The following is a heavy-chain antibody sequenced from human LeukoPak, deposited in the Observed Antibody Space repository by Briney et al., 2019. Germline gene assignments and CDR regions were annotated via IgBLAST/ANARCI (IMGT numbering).Heavy chain of an antibody. V-gene: IGHV3-74*01. CDR3: VVGGSPGY. CDR2: ISTDGYTT. J-gene: IGHJ4*02. D-gene: IGHD2-15*01. Sequence: GGSLRLSCAASGLAFSAYKMHWVRQAPRKGLVWVSRISTDGYTTDYADFVQGRFTASRDNTKNTWSLEMNSLRAEDTAVYYCVVGGSPGYWGQGTLVTVSS. CDR1: GLAFSAYK.